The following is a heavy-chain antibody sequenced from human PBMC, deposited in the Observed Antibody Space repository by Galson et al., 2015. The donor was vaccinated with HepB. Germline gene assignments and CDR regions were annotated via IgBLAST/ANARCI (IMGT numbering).Heavy chain of an antibody. Sequence: LRLSCAASGFTFSSYAIMWVRQAPGKGLEWVSGMSDNGHNTFYADSVKGRFTIPRDISKNTVYLKMNSLRVEDTAVYYCATRSGASGWDSYFQHWGQGTLVTVSS. CDR3: ATRSGASGWDSYFQH. J-gene: IGHJ1*01. D-gene: IGHD6-19*01. CDR2: MSDNGHNT. CDR1: GFTFSSYA. V-gene: IGHV3-23*01.